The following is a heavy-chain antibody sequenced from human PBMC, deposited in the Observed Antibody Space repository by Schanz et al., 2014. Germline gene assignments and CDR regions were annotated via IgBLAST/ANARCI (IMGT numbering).Heavy chain of an antibody. D-gene: IGHD3-9*01. CDR1: GFTFSSYA. V-gene: IGHV3-23*01. Sequence: EVQLLESGGGLVQPGGSLRLSCAASGFTFSSYAMSWVRQAPGKGLEWVSALSGSGGSTYYADSVKGRFTISRDNSKNTLYLQMNSRRDEDTAVYYGAEQIHYDSLSVTTNWGQGTLVTVSS. CDR2: LSGSGGST. CDR3: AEQIHYDSLSVTTN. J-gene: IGHJ4*02.